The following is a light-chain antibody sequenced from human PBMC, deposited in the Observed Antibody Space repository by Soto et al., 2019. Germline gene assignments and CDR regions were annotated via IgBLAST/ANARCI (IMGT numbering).Light chain of an antibody. V-gene: IGLV2-23*01. CDR2: EGS. J-gene: IGLJ1*01. CDR1: TSDVGTFGL. CDR3: SSYAGSTTFYV. Sequence: QSVLTQPASVSGSPGQSITISCSGTTSDVGTFGLVSWCQQHPGKAPKLMIYEGSKRPAGVSKRFSGSKSGDTASLTISGLQAEDEADYYCSSYAGSTTFYVFGTGTKVTVL.